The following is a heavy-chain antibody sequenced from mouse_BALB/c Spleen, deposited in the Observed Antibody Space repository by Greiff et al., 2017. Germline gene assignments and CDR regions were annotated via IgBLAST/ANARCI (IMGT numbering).Heavy chain of an antibody. CDR1: GFTFSSFG. J-gene: IGHJ4*01. CDR3: ARRPTPYAMDY. V-gene: IGHV5-17*02. CDR2: ISSGSSTI. Sequence: EVQRVESGGGLVQPGGSRKLSCAASGFTFSSFGMHWVRQAPEKGLEWVAYISSGSSTIYYADTVKGRFTISRDNPKNTLFLQMTSLRSEDTAMYYCARRPTPYAMDYWGQGTSVTVSS.